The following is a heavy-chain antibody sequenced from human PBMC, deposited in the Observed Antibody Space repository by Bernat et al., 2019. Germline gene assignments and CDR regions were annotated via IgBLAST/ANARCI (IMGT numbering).Heavy chain of an antibody. V-gene: IGHV4-34*12. CDR3: VRRGRLAPYFYYMDV. D-gene: IGHD6-19*01. Sequence: QVQLQQWGAGLLKPSDTLSLTCAVYGGSFGGYFWTWVRQPPGKGLEWIGGIIHSGSTNYNPSLKSRVSISVDTPKNQFSLRLTSVTAADTAVYYCVRRGRLAPYFYYMDVWDNGTTVTVSS. J-gene: IGHJ6*03. CDR2: IIHSGST. CDR1: GGSFGGYF.